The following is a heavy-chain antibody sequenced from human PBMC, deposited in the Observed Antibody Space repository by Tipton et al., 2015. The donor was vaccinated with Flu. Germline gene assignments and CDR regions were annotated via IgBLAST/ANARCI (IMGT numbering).Heavy chain of an antibody. CDR1: GFTLTRYG. CDR3: AKVIPELVAGLDR. J-gene: IGHJ5*02. D-gene: IGHD6-19*01. CDR2: FSVSGGAT. V-gene: IGHV3-23*01. Sequence: PRLSCAVSGFTLTRYGMSWVRQAPGKGLEWISGFSVSGGATFFADSVKGRFTISRDYYKNTLYLQMNSLRPDDTAVYYCAKVIPELVAGLDRWGQGTLVTVSS.